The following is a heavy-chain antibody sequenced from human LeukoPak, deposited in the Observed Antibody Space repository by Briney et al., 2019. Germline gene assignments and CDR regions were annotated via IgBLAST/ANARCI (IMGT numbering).Heavy chain of an antibody. CDR2: ISYDGSNN. CDR1: GFTVSSYT. Sequence: GGSLRLSCAASGFTVSSYTMHWVSQAPGKGLEWVAVISYDGSNNYYADSVKGRFTISRDNSKKTLYLQMNSLRAEDTAVYDCARGGIAVAGTSPGLDYWGQGTLVTVSS. J-gene: IGHJ4*02. V-gene: IGHV3-30*04. D-gene: IGHD6-19*01. CDR3: ARGGIAVAGTSPGLDY.